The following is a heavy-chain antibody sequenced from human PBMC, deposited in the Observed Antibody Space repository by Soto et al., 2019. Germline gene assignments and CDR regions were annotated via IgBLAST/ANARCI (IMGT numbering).Heavy chain of an antibody. CDR1: GGSFSGYY. J-gene: IGHJ6*03. V-gene: IGHV4-34*01. Sequence: SETLSLTCAVYGGSFSGYYWSWIRQPPGKGLEWIGEINHSGSTNYNPSLKSRVTISVDTSKNQFSLKLSSVTAADTAVYYCARGRPVLNTTSYYYYMDVWGKGTTVTVSS. CDR3: ARGRPVLNTTSYYYYMDV. D-gene: IGHD1-26*01. CDR2: INHSGST.